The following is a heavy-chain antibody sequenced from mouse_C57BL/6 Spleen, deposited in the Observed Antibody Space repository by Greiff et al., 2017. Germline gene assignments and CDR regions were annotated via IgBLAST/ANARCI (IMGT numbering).Heavy chain of an antibody. V-gene: IGHV1-64*01. J-gene: IGHJ1*03. Sequence: QVQLQQSGAELVKPGASVKLSCKASGYTFTSYWMHWVKQRPGQGLEWIGMIHPNSGSTNYNEKFKSKATLTVDKSSSTAYMQLSSLTSEDSAVYYGARSDYGSSHWYFDVWGTGTTVTVSS. D-gene: IGHD1-1*01. CDR2: IHPNSGST. CDR1: GYTFTSYW. CDR3: ARSDYGSSHWYFDV.